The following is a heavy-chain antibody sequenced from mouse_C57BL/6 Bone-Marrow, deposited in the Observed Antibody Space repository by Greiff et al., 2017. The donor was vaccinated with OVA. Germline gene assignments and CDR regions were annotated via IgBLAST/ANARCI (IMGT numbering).Heavy chain of an antibody. D-gene: IGHD1-1*01. J-gene: IGHJ4*01. CDR3: ARRYYGSSYPYYYAMDY. Sequence: EVQGVESGGDLVKPGGSLKLSCAASGFTFSSYGMSWVRQTPDKRLEWVATISSGGSYTYYPDSVKGRFTISRDNAKNTLYLQMSSLKSEDTAMYYCARRYYGSSYPYYYAMDYWGQGTSVTVSS. V-gene: IGHV5-6*01. CDR2: ISSGGSYT. CDR1: GFTFSSYG.